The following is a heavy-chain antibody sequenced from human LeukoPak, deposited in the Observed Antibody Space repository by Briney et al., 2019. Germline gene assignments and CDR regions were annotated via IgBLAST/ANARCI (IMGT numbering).Heavy chain of an antibody. D-gene: IGHD6-13*01. CDR2: ISAYNGNT. J-gene: IGHJ5*02. Sequence: ASVKVSCKASGYTFTSYGISWVRQAPGQGLEWMGWISAYNGNTNYAQKLQGGVTMTTDTSTSTAYMELRSLRSDDTAVYYCARALGIAAAGTGWFDPWGQGTLVTVSS. CDR3: ARALGIAAAGTGWFDP. V-gene: IGHV1-18*01. CDR1: GYTFTSYG.